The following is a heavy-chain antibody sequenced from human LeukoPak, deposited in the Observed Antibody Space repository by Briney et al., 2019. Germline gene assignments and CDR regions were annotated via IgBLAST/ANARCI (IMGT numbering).Heavy chain of an antibody. CDR1: GFTFSTYS. V-gene: IGHV3-21*01. J-gene: IGHJ4*02. CDR2: ITSSGSAI. Sequence: GGSLRLSCAASGFTFSTYSMNWVRQAPGKGLEWVSSITSSGSAIYYADSVKGRFTISRDNATNSLYLQMNSLRAEDTAVYYCARDWKYKVDYWGQGTLVTVSS. D-gene: IGHD1-7*01. CDR3: ARDWKYKVDY.